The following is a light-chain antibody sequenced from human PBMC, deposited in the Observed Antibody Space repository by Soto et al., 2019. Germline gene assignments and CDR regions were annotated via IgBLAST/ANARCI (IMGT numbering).Light chain of an antibody. CDR3: QQRSNWPPIT. CDR1: QSVSNY. J-gene: IGKJ5*01. V-gene: IGKV3-11*01. Sequence: EVVLTQSRTTLSLSPGERAILSCRASQSVSNYLAWYQQKPGQAPRLLIYDASSRASGIPARFSGSGSGTDFALTISSLEPEDFAVYYCQQRSNWPPITFGQGTRLEIK. CDR2: DAS.